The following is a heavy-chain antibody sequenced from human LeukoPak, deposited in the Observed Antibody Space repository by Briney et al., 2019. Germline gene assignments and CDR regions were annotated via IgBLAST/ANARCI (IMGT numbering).Heavy chain of an antibody. CDR2: INHSGST. J-gene: IGHJ4*02. CDR1: GGSFSGYY. CDR3: ASLSPGGHYSGSGGD. D-gene: IGHD3-10*01. V-gene: IGHV4-34*01. Sequence: PSETLSLTCAVYGGSFSGYYWSWIRQPPGKGLEWIGEINHSGSTNYNPSLKSRVTISVDTSKNQFSLKLSSVTAADTAVYYCASLSPGGHYSGSGGDWGQGTLVTVSS.